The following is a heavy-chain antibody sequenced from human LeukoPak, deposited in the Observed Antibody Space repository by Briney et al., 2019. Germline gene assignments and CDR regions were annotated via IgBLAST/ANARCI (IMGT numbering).Heavy chain of an antibody. CDR1: GFTFSSYA. Sequence: GGSLRLSCAASGFTFSSYAMSWVRQAPGKGLEWVSAISGSGGSTYYADSVKGRFTISRDNSKNTLYLQMNSLRAEDTAVYYCAKGARGVRYYYYYMDVWGKGTTVTVSS. V-gene: IGHV3-23*01. CDR3: AKGARGVRYYYYYMDV. D-gene: IGHD6-25*01. J-gene: IGHJ6*03. CDR2: ISGSGGST.